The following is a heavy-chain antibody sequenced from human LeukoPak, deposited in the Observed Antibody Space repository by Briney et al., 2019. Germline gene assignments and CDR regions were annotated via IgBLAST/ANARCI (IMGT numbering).Heavy chain of an antibody. CDR1: GFTFDDYA. CDR3: AKDLRRRYSYGPDYDYFYGMDV. J-gene: IGHJ6*02. CDR2: ITGNGGTT. Sequence: PGGSLRLSCAASGFTFDDYAIHWVRQAPGKGLEWVSLITGNGGTTYYADSVKGRFTVSRDNSENSLYLQMNNLRTEDTALYYCAKDLRRRYSYGPDYDYFYGMDVWGQGTTVTVS. V-gene: IGHV3-43*02. D-gene: IGHD5-18*01.